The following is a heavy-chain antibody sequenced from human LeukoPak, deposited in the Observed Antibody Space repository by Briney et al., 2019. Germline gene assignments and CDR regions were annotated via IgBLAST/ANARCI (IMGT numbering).Heavy chain of an antibody. J-gene: IGHJ4*02. Sequence: SETLSLTCTVSGGSISSYYWSWIRQPPGKRLEWIGYIHYSGDTNYHPSLKSRVTLSGDTSTTQPSLQLNSVTAAETAFYYCARGADHYRGNTVLPYRGQGTLVTVSS. CDR3: ARGADHYRGNTVLPY. CDR2: IHYSGDT. V-gene: IGHV4-59*08. D-gene: IGHD4-23*01. CDR1: GGSISSYY.